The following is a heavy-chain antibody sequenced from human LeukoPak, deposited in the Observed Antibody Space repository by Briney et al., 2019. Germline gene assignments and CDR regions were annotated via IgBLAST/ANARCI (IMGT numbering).Heavy chain of an antibody. CDR3: ARQYYDFSYGMDA. J-gene: IGHJ6*02. V-gene: IGHV3-11*01. CDR2: ISNSAITT. D-gene: IGHD3/OR15-3a*01. CDR1: GFIFSDHY. Sequence: GGSLRLSCAASGFIFSDHYMSWIRQAPGKGLEWVSYISNSAITTYYADSVKGRFTISRDNAKNLVYLQMNSLRAEDTAVYYCARQYYDFSYGMDAWGQGTTVTVSS.